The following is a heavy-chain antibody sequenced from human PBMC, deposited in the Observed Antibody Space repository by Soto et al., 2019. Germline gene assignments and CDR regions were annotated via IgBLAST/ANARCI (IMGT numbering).Heavy chain of an antibody. CDR2: FDPEDGET. CDR3: ANHDGGFDP. Sequence: ASVKVSCKASGYTFTGYDMHWVRQAPGKGLEWMGGFDPEDGETIYAQKFQGRVTMTEDTSTDTAYMELSSLRSEDTAVYYCANHDGGFDPWGQGTLVTVSS. V-gene: IGHV1-24*01. CDR1: GYTFTGYD. D-gene: IGHD2-15*01. J-gene: IGHJ5*02.